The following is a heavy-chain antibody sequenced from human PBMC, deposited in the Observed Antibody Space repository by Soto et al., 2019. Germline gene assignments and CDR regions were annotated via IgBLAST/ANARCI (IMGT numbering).Heavy chain of an antibody. CDR1: GYSFTSYW. J-gene: IGHJ4*02. V-gene: IGHV5-10-1*01. CDR2: IDPSDSYT. CDR3: ARHSNQLLGFDY. D-gene: IGHD2-2*01. Sequence: EVQLVQSGAEVKKPGESLRISCKGSGYSFTSYWISWVRQMAGKGLEWMGRIDPSDSYTNYSPSFQGHVTTSADKSISTAYLQWSSLKASDTAMYYWARHSNQLLGFDYWGQGTLVTVSS.